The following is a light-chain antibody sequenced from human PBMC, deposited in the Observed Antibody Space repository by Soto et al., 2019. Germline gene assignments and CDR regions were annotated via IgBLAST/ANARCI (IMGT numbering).Light chain of an antibody. CDR3: ATWDDSLGRRVL. CDR2: KDS. CDR1: RSNIGSHY. J-gene: IGLJ3*02. V-gene: IGLV1-47*01. Sequence: SAVTQPPSASGAPGQWVTISCSGSRSNIGSHYISWYQHLPGTAPKLLIYKDSQRPSGVPDRFSGSKSGTSASLAIGGLRSEDEGSYYCATWDDSLGRRVLFGGGTKVTVL.